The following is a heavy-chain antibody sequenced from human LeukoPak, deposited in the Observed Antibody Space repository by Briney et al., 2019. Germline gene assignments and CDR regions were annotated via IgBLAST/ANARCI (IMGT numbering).Heavy chain of an antibody. CDR3: ARAVVGAHFDY. Sequence: PGGSLRLSCAASGXTFSSYAMSWVRQPPGKGLEWIGYIYHSGSTNYNPSLKSRVTISVDTSKNQFSLNLSSVTAADTAVYYCARAVVGAHFDYWGQGTLVTVSS. D-gene: IGHD1-26*01. J-gene: IGHJ4*02. CDR2: IYHSGST. CDR1: GXTFSSYA. V-gene: IGHV4-59*01.